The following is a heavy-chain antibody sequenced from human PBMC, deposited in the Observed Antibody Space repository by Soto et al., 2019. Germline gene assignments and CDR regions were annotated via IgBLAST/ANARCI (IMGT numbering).Heavy chain of an antibody. J-gene: IGHJ4*02. CDR3: ARLTSYDSSGYDCY. D-gene: IGHD3-22*01. CDR1: GFTFSSYS. CDR2: ISSSSSYI. V-gene: IGHV3-21*01. Sequence: EVQLVESGGGLAKPGGSLRLSCAASGFTFSSYSMNWVRQAPGKGLEWVSSISSSSSYIYYADSVKGRFTISRDNAKKSLYLQMNSLRAEDTAVYYCARLTSYDSSGYDCYWGQGTLVTVSS.